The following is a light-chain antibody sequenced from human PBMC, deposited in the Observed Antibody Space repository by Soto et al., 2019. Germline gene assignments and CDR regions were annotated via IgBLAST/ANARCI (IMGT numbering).Light chain of an antibody. Sequence: DIQMTQSPSSLSASVGDRVTITCQASQDISNYLNWYQQKQGKAPKLLIYETSSLESGVPSRFGGSGSGTEFTLTISSLQPDDFEIYYCQQYNSYSWTFGQGTKVDIK. CDR1: QDISNY. CDR2: ETS. J-gene: IGKJ1*01. V-gene: IGKV1-5*03. CDR3: QQYNSYSWT.